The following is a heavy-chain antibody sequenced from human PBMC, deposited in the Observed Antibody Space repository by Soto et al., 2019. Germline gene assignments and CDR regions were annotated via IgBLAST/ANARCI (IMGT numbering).Heavy chain of an antibody. CDR3: ARDTYRGGYDFPSYYYYMDV. CDR1: GYTFTSYG. V-gene: IGHV1-18*01. Sequence: ASVKVSCKASGYTFTSYGISWVRQAPGQGLEWMGWISAYNGNTNYAQKLQGRVTMTTDTSTSTAYMELRSLRSDDTAVYYCARDTYRGGYDFPSYYYYMDVWGKGTTVTVSS. D-gene: IGHD5-12*01. CDR2: ISAYNGNT. J-gene: IGHJ6*03.